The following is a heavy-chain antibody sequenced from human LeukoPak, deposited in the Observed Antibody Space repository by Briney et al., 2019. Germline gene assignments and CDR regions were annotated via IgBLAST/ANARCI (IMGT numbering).Heavy chain of an antibody. CDR3: ARGYCSGGSCKDQWYNWFDP. J-gene: IGHJ5*02. D-gene: IGHD2-15*01. CDR2: ISTTSSYI. V-gene: IGHV3-21*01. CDR1: GFTFSNYN. Sequence: PGGSLRLSCAASGFTFSNYNMNWVRQAPGKGREWVSSISTTSSYIYYADSLKVRFTISRDNAKNSLYLQMNSLRAEDTAVYYCARGYCSGGSCKDQWYNWFDPWGQGTLVTVSS.